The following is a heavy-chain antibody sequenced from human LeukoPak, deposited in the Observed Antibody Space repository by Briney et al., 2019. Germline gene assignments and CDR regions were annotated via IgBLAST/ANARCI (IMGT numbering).Heavy chain of an antibody. CDR3: ASVDDDNVFGVVGHF. V-gene: IGHV4-4*02. CDR2: FFHTGIT. Sequence: PSETLSLTCAVSGASISISNWWGWVRQPPGKGLEWIGEFFHTGITNYNPSLKNRVTISVDKSKNQFSLTLSSVTAADTAVYYCASVDDDNVFGVVGHFWGQGALVIVSS. D-gene: IGHD3-3*01. J-gene: IGHJ4*02. CDR1: GASISISNW.